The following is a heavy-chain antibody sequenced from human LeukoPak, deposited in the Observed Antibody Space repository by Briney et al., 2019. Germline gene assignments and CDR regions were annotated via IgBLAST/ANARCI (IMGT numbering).Heavy chain of an antibody. D-gene: IGHD6-13*01. Sequence: GGSLRLSCAASGFTFSSYAMSWVRQAPGKGLEWVSAISGSGDSTYYADSVKGRFIISRDYSQNTLYLQMSSLRAEDTAVYYCAKDQGIAAAGTLFDYWGRGTLVTVSS. CDR1: GFTFSSYA. J-gene: IGHJ4*02. CDR2: ISGSGDST. CDR3: AKDQGIAAAGTLFDY. V-gene: IGHV3-23*01.